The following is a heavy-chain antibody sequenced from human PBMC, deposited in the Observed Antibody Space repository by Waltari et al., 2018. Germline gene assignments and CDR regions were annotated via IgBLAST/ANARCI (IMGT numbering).Heavy chain of an antibody. CDR3: ARGYYDILTGYSLGSFDI. V-gene: IGHV1-69*05. J-gene: IGHJ3*02. D-gene: IGHD3-9*01. CDR2: IIPIFGTA. CDR1: GGTFGSYA. Sequence: QVQLVQSGAEVRKPGSSVKVTCKASGGTFGSYAISWVLQDPGHSLEWMGGIIPIFGTANYAQKFHGRVTITTDESTSTAYMDLSSLISEDTAVYYCARGYYDILTGYSLGSFDIWGQGTMVTVSS.